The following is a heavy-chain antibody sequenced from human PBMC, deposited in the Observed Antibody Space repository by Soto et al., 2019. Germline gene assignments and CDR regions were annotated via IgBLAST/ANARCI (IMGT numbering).Heavy chain of an antibody. J-gene: IGHJ4*02. D-gene: IGHD3-22*01. CDR3: AKDREREMYYYAGSGYYDY. CDR2: ISGSGGST. Sequence: EVQLLESGGGLVQPGGSLRLSCAASGFTFSSYAMSWVRQAPGKGLKWFSAISGSGGSTYYADSVKGRFTISRDNSKNTLSRQMNRLRAEDTAVYYCAKDREREMYYYAGSGYYDYWGQGTLVTVSS. V-gene: IGHV3-23*01. CDR1: GFTFSSYA.